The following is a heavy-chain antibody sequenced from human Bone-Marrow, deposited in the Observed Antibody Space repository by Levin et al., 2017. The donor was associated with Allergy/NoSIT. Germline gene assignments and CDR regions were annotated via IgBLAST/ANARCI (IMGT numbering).Heavy chain of an antibody. D-gene: IGHD3-10*01. V-gene: IGHV4-39*01. CDR3: ARHARVISGTYYGGFDS. J-gene: IGHJ4*02. Sequence: SETLSLTCTVSGGSISTSSYYWGWIRQPPGKGLEWIGSIYYSGSTYYKASLQSRVTISVDTSKNQFSLKLSSVTAADTAVYYCARHARVISGTYYGGFDSWGQGTLVTVSS. CDR2: IYYSGST. CDR1: GGSISTSSYY.